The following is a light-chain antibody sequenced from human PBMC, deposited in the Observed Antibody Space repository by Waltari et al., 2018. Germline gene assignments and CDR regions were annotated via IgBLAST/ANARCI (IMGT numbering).Light chain of an antibody. J-gene: IGLJ2*01. Sequence: QSALTQPASVSGSPGQSIAISCIGTSSDVGANNFLSWYQQHPGRVPKLMIHEVTKRPSGVSTRFPGSKSGNTASLTISGLQAEDEADYYCCSYTSIGPVLIGGGTKVTVL. CDR2: EVT. CDR1: SSDVGANNF. CDR3: CSYTSIGPVL. V-gene: IGLV2-23*02.